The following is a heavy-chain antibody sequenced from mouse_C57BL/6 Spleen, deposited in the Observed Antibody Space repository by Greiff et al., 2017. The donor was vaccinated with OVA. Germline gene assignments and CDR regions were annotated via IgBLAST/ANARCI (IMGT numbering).Heavy chain of an antibody. CDR2: IWSGGST. V-gene: IGHV2-2*01. Sequence: VQLQESGPGLVQPSQSLSITCTVSGFSLTSYGVHWVRQSPGKGLEWLGVIWSGGSTDYNAAFISRLSISKDNSKSQVFFKMNSLQADDTAIYYFAMYGSNYAMDYWGQGTSVTVSS. D-gene: IGHD1-1*01. CDR3: AMYGSNYAMDY. J-gene: IGHJ4*01. CDR1: GFSLTSYG.